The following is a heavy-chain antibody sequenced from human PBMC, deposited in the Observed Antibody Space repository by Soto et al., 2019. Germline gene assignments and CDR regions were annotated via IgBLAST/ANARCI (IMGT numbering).Heavy chain of an antibody. D-gene: IGHD6-13*01. V-gene: IGHV1-24*01. CDR2: FDPEDGET. CDR3: STPPPMGQQLVRDY. Sequence: AAVKVSCKASEDTFRNYAISWVRQAPGQGLEWMGGFDPEDGETIYAQKFQGRVTMTEDTSTDTAYMELSSLRSEDTAVYYCSTPPPMGQQLVRDYWGQGTLVTVSS. J-gene: IGHJ4*02. CDR1: EDTFRNYA.